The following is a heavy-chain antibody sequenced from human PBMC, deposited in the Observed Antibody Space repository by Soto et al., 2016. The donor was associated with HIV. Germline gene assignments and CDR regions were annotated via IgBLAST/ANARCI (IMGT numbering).Heavy chain of an antibody. J-gene: IGHJ1*01. CDR2: FMAVGGT. CDR3: ALGRFQYI. CDR1: GSTVNSDY. D-gene: IGHD3-3*01. Sequence: EMQLVESGGDLVQPGGRLRLSCVVSGSTVNSDYMSWVRPASREGTGVGRRLFMAVGGTSYADSVKGRFTISRDKSKSTVYLQMNSLRVEDTAVYYCALGRFQYIWGRGTLVTVSS. V-gene: IGHV3-66*01.